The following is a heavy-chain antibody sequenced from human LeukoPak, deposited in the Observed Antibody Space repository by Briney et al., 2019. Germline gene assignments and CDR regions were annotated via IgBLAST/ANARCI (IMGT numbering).Heavy chain of an antibody. D-gene: IGHD6-13*01. CDR3: ARTALGIAAAGTGGWFDP. CDR1: GGSISSYY. Sequence: SETLSLTCTVSGGSISSYYWSWIRQPPGKGLEWIGYIYYSGSTNYNPSLKSRVTISVDTSKNQFSLKLSSVTAADTAVYYCARTALGIAAAGTGGWFDPWGQGTLVTVSS. J-gene: IGHJ5*02. V-gene: IGHV4-59*01. CDR2: IYYSGST.